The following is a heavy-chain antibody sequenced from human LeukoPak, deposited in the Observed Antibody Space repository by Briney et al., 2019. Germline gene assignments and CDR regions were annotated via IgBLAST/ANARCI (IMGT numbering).Heavy chain of an antibody. J-gene: IGHJ6*03. D-gene: IGHD2-15*01. V-gene: IGHV3-30*18. CDR2: ISYDGSNK. CDR1: GSTFSSYG. Sequence: GGSLRISCAASGSTFSSYGMHWVRKAPGKGLGWVAVISYDGSNKYYADSVKGRFTISRDNSKNTLYLQMNSLRAEDTAVYYCAKDSTILSRYYYYYMDVWGKGTTVTVSS. CDR3: AKDSTILSRYYYYYMDV.